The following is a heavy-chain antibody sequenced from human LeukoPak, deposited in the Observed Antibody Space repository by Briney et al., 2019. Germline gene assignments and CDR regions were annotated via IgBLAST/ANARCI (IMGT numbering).Heavy chain of an antibody. V-gene: IGHV1-2*02. CDR1: GYTFTGYY. Sequence: ASVKVSCKASGYTFTGYYMHWVRQAPGQGLEWMGWINPESGATNYAQKFQDRVTMTTDTSISAASMDLSSLTSDDTAMYFCARTYCGGNCLPNDLDSWGQGTLVTVSS. J-gene: IGHJ4*02. CDR3: ARTYCGGNCLPNDLDS. CDR2: INPESGAT. D-gene: IGHD2-21*02.